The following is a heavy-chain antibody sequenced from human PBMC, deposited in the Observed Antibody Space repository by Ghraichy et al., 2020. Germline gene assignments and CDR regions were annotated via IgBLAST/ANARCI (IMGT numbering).Heavy chain of an antibody. J-gene: IGHJ6*03. D-gene: IGHD2-8*01. CDR3: ARDMGYATGGYYYHYMDV. CDR2: ISSSSITI. CDR1: GFTFSSYS. Sequence: GESLNISCAASGFTFSSYSMNWVRQAPGKGLEWVSYISSSSITIFYADSVKGRFTISRDNAKNSLYLQMNSLRAEDTAVYYCARDMGYATGGYYYHYMDVWGKGTTVTVSS. V-gene: IGHV3-48*04.